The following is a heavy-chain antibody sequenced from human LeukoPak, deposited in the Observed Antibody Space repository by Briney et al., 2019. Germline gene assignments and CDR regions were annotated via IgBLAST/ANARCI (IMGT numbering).Heavy chain of an antibody. J-gene: IGHJ4*02. CDR3: ARACGADCYLGDY. D-gene: IGHD2-21*02. V-gene: IGHV3-21*01. CDR1: GFLFRGYS. CDR2: ITRSGDYI. Sequence: GGSLRLSCAGSGFLFRGYSMNWVRQAPGKGLEWVSSITRSGDYIYYADSVKGQFTISRDNAKNSLYLQMNSLRAEDSAVYYCARACGADCYLGDYWGQGTLVTVSS.